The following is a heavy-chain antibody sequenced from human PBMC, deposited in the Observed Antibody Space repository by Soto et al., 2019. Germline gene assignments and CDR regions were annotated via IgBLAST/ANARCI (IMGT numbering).Heavy chain of an antibody. Sequence: GGSLRLSCSVSGFTSGDFAVSWFRQAPGKGLEWVGFLRSKAYGGTAEYAASVKGRFTISRDDSKSIAHLQMNSLKTEDTAVYYCTGMVRGVVSLDYWGQGILVTVSS. D-gene: IGHD3-10*01. CDR2: LRSKAYGGTA. V-gene: IGHV3-49*03. J-gene: IGHJ4*02. CDR3: TGMVRGVVSLDY. CDR1: GFTSGDFA.